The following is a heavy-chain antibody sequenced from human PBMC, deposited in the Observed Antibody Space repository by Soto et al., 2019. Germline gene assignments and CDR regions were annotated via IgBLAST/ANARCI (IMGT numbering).Heavy chain of an antibody. CDR1: GGTFSSYT. D-gene: IGHD2-2*01. CDR3: ARARGRYCSSTSCQKAWDY. Sequence: QVQLVQSGAEVKKPGSSVKVSCKASGGTFSSYTISWVRQAPGQGLEWMGRIIPILGIANYEQKFQGRVTITADKSTSTAYMELSSLRFEDTAVYYYARARGRYCSSTSCQKAWDYWGQGTLVTVSS. CDR2: IIPILGIA. V-gene: IGHV1-69*02. J-gene: IGHJ4*02.